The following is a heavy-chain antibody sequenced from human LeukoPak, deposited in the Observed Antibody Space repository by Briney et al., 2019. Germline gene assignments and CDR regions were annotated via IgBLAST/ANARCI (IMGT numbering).Heavy chain of an antibody. CDR2: INPNSGGT. V-gene: IGHV1-2*02. CDR3: ARGPYDFWSGYYEY. CDR1: GYTFTGYY. Sequence: ASVKVSCKASGYTFTGYYMHWVRQAPGQGLEWMGWINPNSGGTNYAQKFQGRVTMTRDTSISTACMELSRLRSDDTAVYYCARGPYDFWSGYYEYWGQGTLVTVSS. D-gene: IGHD3-3*01. J-gene: IGHJ4*02.